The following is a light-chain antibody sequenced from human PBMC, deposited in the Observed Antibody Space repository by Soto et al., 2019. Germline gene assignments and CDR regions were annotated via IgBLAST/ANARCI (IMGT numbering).Light chain of an antibody. CDR2: EVS. Sequence: QSALTQSASVSGYPGQSITISCTGTSGDVGSYYLVSWYQQHPGKAPKLMIYEVSKRPSGVSNRFSGSKSGNTASLTISGLQAEDEADYYCCSYAGSSTVVFGGGTKLTVL. CDR1: SGDVGSYYL. CDR3: CSYAGSSTVV. J-gene: IGLJ2*01. V-gene: IGLV2-23*02.